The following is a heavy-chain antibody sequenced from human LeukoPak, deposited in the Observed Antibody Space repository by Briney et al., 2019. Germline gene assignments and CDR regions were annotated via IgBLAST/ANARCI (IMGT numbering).Heavy chain of an antibody. J-gene: IGHJ4*02. Sequence: ASVKVSCKASGYSFTDYYIHWVRQAPGQGLEWVGLIHPNSGDTFYAQKFRGRVTMTRDTSINTAYMELDGLTSGDTAVYYCARDYSGSYTHWAQGTLVTVSS. D-gene: IGHD1-26*01. V-gene: IGHV1-2*06. CDR2: IHPNSGDT. CDR1: GYSFTDYY. CDR3: ARDYSGSYTH.